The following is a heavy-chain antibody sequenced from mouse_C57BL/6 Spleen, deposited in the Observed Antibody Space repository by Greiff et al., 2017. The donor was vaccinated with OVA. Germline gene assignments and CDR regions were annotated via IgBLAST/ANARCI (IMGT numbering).Heavy chain of an antibody. CDR1: GYTFTDYN. Sequence: EVQLQQSGPELVKPGASVKMSCKASGYTFTDYNMHWVKQSHGKSLEWIGYINPNNGGTSYNQKFKGKATLTVNKSSSTAYMELRSLTSEDSAVYYCARGRVYYGSSTDWFAYWGQGTLVTVSA. J-gene: IGHJ3*01. V-gene: IGHV1-22*01. D-gene: IGHD1-1*01. CDR3: ARGRVYYGSSTDWFAY. CDR2: INPNNGGT.